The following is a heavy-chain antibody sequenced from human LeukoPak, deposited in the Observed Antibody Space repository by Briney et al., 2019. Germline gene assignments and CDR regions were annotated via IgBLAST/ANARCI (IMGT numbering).Heavy chain of an antibody. CDR2: IYTTGTT. J-gene: IGHJ4*02. CDR1: SGSIRSYY. D-gene: IGHD2-2*02. V-gene: IGHV4-4*07. CDR3: GRQGYTASHYFFDY. Sequence: SETLSLTCTVSSGSIRSYYWGWVRQPPGKGLEWIGRIYTTGTTQYNPSLKSRVTTSVDTSTNQFSLNVRSMTAADTAVYYCGRQGYTASHYFFDYWSQGTLVAVS.